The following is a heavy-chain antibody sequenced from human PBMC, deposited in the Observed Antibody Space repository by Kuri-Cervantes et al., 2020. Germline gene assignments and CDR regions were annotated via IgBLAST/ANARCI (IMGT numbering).Heavy chain of an antibody. J-gene: IGHJ6*03. D-gene: IGHD3-22*01. V-gene: IGHV3-9*01. CDR2: ISWNSGRR. Sequence: SLKISCAASGFTFDDYVMHWVRQAPGKGLEWVSGISWNSGRRDYADSVKGRFTISRDNAKNSLYLQMNSLKPEDTALYYCAKGGSYDNHYYYYMDVWGKGTTVTVSS. CDR3: AKGGSYDNHYYYYMDV. CDR1: GFTFDDYV.